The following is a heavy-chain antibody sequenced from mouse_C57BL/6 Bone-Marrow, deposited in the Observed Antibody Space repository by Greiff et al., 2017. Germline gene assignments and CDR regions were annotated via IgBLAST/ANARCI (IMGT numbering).Heavy chain of an antibody. CDR3: TTSFDY. CDR1: GFNIKDYY. J-gene: IGHJ2*01. V-gene: IGHV14-1*01. Sequence: VQLQQSGAELVRPGASVKLSCTASGFNIKDYYMHWVKQRPEQGLEWIGRIDPEDGDAEYAPKFQGKATITADTSSNTAYLQLSSLTSEYTAVYYCTTSFDYWGQGTTLTVSS. CDR2: IDPEDGDA.